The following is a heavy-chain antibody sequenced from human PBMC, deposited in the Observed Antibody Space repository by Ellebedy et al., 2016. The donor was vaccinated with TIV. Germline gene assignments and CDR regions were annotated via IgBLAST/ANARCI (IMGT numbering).Heavy chain of an antibody. V-gene: IGHV3-11*04. D-gene: IGHD1-26*01. CDR3: ARGLRGDRIVGATDY. J-gene: IGHJ4*02. CDR2: ISSSGSTI. CDR1: GFTFSDYY. Sequence: GESLKISCAASGFTFSDYYMSWIRQAPGKGLEWVSYISSSGSTIYYADSVKGRFTISRDNAKNSLYLQMNSLRAEDTAVYYCARGLRGDRIVGATDYWGQGTLVTVSS.